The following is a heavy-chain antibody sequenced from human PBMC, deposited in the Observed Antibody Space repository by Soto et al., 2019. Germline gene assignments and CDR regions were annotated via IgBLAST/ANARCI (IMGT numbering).Heavy chain of an antibody. J-gene: IGHJ4*02. CDR2: IGGYNGDS. Sequence: QPQLVQSGPEVRKPGASVNVSCKASGYTFTTYGISWVRQAPGQGLEWMGWIGGYNGDSHNAQKFQGRLTMTRDPSTKTAYMELRSLRSDDTAVYYCARVGNNGWPLEYDYGGQGTLVIVSS. CDR1: GYTFTTYG. V-gene: IGHV1-18*04. D-gene: IGHD2-8*01. CDR3: ARVGNNGWPLEYDY.